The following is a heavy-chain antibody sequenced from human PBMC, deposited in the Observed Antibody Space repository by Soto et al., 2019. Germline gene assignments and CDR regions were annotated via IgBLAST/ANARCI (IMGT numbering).Heavy chain of an antibody. CDR1: GYTFTSYG. V-gene: IGHV1-18*04. D-gene: IGHD2-21*02. Sequence: ASVKVSCKASGYTFTSYGISWVRQAPGQGLEWMGLINVYNGDRKVAQKFQDRVSMTTDTATDTAYMELKSLRSGDTAVYYCARLQLGGDRMLNWFDPWGQGTLVTVSS. J-gene: IGHJ5*02. CDR2: INVYNGDR. CDR3: ARLQLGGDRMLNWFDP.